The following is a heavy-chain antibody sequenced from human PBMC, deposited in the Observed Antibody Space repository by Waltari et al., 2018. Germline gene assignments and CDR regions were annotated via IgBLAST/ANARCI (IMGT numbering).Heavy chain of an antibody. CDR1: GGSIASYF. D-gene: IGHD3-10*01. CDR3: ARDRGLESRDGPEYYFDY. Sequence: QVQLQQSGPGLVKPSETLSLTCSVSGGSIASYFWSWIRQPPGKGLEWIGYIYSSGTSNSNPYLKSRFTRSVDESKNQFSLKLSSVTAADTAVYYCARDRGLESRDGPEYYFDYWGQGTLVTVSS. J-gene: IGHJ4*02. V-gene: IGHV4-59*01. CDR2: IYSSGTS.